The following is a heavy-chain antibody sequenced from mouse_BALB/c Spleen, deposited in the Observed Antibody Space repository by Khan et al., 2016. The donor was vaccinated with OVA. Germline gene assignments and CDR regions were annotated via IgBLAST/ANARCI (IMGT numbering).Heavy chain of an antibody. CDR1: GYTFTSYV. V-gene: IGHV1S136*01. Sequence: EVQLQQSGPELVKPGASVKMSCKASGYTFTSYVMHWVKQKPGLGLEWIGYIYPFNDDTKYNEKFKGKATLTSDKSSSPAYLELSGLTSEDSAVYYCAPVGTDYVSFAYWGQGTLVTVSA. CDR2: IYPFNDDT. J-gene: IGHJ3*01. CDR3: APVGTDYVSFAY. D-gene: IGHD2-13*01.